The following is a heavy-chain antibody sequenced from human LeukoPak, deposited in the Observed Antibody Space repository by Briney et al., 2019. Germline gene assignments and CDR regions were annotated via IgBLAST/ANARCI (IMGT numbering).Heavy chain of an antibody. CDR2: IIPIFGTA. Sequence: ASVKVSCTASGGTFSSYAVSWVRQAPGQGLEWMGGIIPIFGTANYAQKFQGRVTITADESTSTAYMELSSLRSEDTAVYYCARGAPNYYYYMDVWGKGTTVTVSS. CDR1: GGTFSSYA. J-gene: IGHJ6*03. V-gene: IGHV1-69*13. CDR3: ARGAPNYYYYMDV.